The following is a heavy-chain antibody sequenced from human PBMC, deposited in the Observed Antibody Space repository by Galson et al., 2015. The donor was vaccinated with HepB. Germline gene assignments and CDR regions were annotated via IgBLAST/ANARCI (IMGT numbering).Heavy chain of an antibody. CDR2: ISYDGSNK. D-gene: IGHD4-17*01. Sequence: SLRLSCAASGFTFSSYGMHWVRQAPGKGLEWVAVISYDGSNKYYADSVKGRFTISRDNSKNTLYLQMNSLRAEDTAVYYCAKEATPGDYGDPALTPHDAFDIWGQGTMVTVSS. V-gene: IGHV3-30*18. J-gene: IGHJ3*02. CDR3: AKEATPGDYGDPALTPHDAFDI. CDR1: GFTFSSYG.